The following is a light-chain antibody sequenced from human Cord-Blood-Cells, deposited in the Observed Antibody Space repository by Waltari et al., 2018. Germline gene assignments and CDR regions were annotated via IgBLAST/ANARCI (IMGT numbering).Light chain of an antibody. V-gene: IGKV4-1*01. CDR1: QSVLYSSNNKNY. J-gene: IGKJ1*01. CDR2: WAS. CDR3: QQYYSTPPT. Sequence: DIVMTQSPDSLAVSLGERATINCKSSQSVLYSSNNKNYLAWYQQKPGQPPKLLIYWASNRKPGFPDRFSCSGSGTDFNLTSSRLQAEDVAVYYCQQYYSTPPTFGQGTKVEIK.